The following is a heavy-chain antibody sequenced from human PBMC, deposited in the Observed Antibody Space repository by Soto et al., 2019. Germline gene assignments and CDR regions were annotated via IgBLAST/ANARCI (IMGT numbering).Heavy chain of an antibody. J-gene: IGHJ6*02. CDR1: GFTFDDCA. V-gene: IGHV3-9*01. CDR3: TKARLWGGDGYNSYYYTAMDV. Sequence: EMQLVESGGGLVQPGISLRLSCAASGFTFDDCAMYWVRQVPGKGLEWVSGISWNSGRIGYADSVKGRFTISRDNAKNSLYLQMNSLRPEDTALYYCTKARLWGGDGYNSYYYTAMDVWDQGTTVTVSS. D-gene: IGHD3-16*01. CDR2: ISWNSGRI.